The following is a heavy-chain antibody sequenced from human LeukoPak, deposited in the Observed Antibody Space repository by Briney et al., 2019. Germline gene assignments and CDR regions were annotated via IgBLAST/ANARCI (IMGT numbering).Heavy chain of an antibody. Sequence: SETLSLTCAVYGGSFSGYYWSWIRQPPGKGLEWIGEINHSGSTNYNPSLKSRVTISVDTSKNQFSLKLSSVTAADTAVYYCASTRGDQTPDIWGQGTMVTVSS. CDR1: GGSFSGYY. CDR2: INHSGST. J-gene: IGHJ3*02. D-gene: IGHD3-10*01. CDR3: ASTRGDQTPDI. V-gene: IGHV4-34*01.